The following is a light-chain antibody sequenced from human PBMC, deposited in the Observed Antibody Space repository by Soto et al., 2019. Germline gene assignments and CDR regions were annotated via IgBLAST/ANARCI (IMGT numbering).Light chain of an antibody. Sequence: QSVLTQPPSASGSPEQSVTISCTGTSSDVGGYNYVSWYQQHPGKAPKLMMYEVIKRPSGVPDRFSGSKSGNTASLTVSGLQTEDEADYYCSSYAGSDKLVVFGGGTKVTVL. CDR1: SSDVGGYNY. CDR2: EVI. CDR3: SSYAGSDKLVV. J-gene: IGLJ2*01. V-gene: IGLV2-8*01.